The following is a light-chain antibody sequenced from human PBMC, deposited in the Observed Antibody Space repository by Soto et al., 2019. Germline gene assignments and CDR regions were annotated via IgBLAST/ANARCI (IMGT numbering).Light chain of an antibody. CDR2: GAS. J-gene: IGKJ4*01. V-gene: IGKV3-15*01. CDR3: QQYNNWPSFT. Sequence: EILMTQSPATLSVSPGERAALSCRATQSVSTNVAWFQQKPGQAPRLLIYGASTRATGVPARFSGSVSGTEFTLTISSLQSEDFALYFCQQYNNWPSFTFGGGTKVEIK. CDR1: QSVSTN.